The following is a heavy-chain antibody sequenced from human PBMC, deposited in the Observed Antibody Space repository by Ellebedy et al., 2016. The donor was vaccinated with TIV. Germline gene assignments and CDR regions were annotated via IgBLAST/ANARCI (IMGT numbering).Heavy chain of an antibody. CDR2: INQDESQR. CDR3: ATDGSYGDFRSPAHAFET. D-gene: IGHD4-17*01. J-gene: IGHJ3*02. Sequence: GGSLRLSCAASGFSFRSYWMSWVRQAPGRGLVWVANINQDESQRYYVDSVEGRFTISRENTESSLYLQMNSLRAEDTALYYCATDGSYGDFRSPAHAFETWGQGTMVSVSS. CDR1: GFSFRSYW. V-gene: IGHV3-7*01.